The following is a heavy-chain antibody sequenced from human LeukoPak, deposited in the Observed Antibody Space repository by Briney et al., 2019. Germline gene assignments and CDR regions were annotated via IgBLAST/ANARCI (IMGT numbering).Heavy chain of an antibody. Sequence: PSETLSLTCTVSGYSISSGYYWGWIRQPPGKGLEWIGSIYHSGSTYYNPSLKSRVTISIDTSKNQFSLKLSSVTAADTAVYYCARCNGGYGYDYWGQGTLVTVSS. CDR2: IYHSGST. V-gene: IGHV4-38-2*02. D-gene: IGHD5-18*01. CDR1: GYSISSGYY. J-gene: IGHJ4*02. CDR3: ARCNGGYGYDY.